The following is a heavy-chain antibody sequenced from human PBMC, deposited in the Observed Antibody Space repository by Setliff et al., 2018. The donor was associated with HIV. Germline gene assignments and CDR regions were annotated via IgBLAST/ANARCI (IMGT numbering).Heavy chain of an antibody. Sequence: PGGSLRLSCAASGFTFSNYEMNWVRQAPGKGLEWVSYITGSSSSYIYYADSVKGRFTISRDNAKNSLYLQMNSLRAEDTAVYYCARDTSSSWYVGTYYYYYMDVWGKGTTVTVSS. D-gene: IGHD6-13*01. CDR2: ITGSSSSYI. CDR3: ARDTSSSWYVGTYYYYYMDV. CDR1: GFTFSNYE. V-gene: IGHV3-21*05. J-gene: IGHJ6*03.